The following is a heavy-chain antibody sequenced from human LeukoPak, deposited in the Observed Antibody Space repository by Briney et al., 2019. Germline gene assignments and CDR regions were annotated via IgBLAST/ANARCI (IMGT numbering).Heavy chain of an antibody. CDR2: ISSSGSTI. Sequence: PGGSLRLSCAASGFTVSSNYMSWVRQAPGKGLEWASYISSSGSTIYYADSVKGRFTISRDNAKNSLYLQMNSLRAEDTAVYYCARDDPYYEILTGYYRGYYFDYWGQGTLVAVSS. CDR3: ARDDPYYEILTGYYRGYYFDY. CDR1: GFTVSSNY. D-gene: IGHD3-9*01. J-gene: IGHJ4*02. V-gene: IGHV3-11*04.